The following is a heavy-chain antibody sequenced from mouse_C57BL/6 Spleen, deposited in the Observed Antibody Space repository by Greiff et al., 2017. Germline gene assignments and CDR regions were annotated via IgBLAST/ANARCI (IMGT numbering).Heavy chain of an antibody. CDR1: GFTFSDYY. D-gene: IGHD1-1*01. J-gene: IGHJ1*03. CDR2: INYDGSST. Sequence: EVKLVESEGGLVQPGSSMKLSCTASGFTFSDYYMAWVRQVPEKGLEWVANINYDGSSTYYLDSLKSRFIISRDNAKNILYLQMSSLKSEDTATYYCARPYYGSSYWYFDVWGTGTTVTVSS. CDR3: ARPYYGSSYWYFDV. V-gene: IGHV5-16*01.